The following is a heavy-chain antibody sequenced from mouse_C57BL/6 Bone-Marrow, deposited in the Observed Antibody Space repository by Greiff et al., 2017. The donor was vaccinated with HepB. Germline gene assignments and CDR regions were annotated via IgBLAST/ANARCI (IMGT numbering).Heavy chain of an antibody. J-gene: IGHJ1*03. CDR3: ARGYYGSSPYWYFDV. CDR1: GFTFSDYG. V-gene: IGHV5-17*01. D-gene: IGHD1-1*01. CDR2: ISSGSSTI. Sequence: EVKLMESGGGLVKPGGSLKLSCAASGFTFSDYGMHWVRQAPEKGLEWVAYISSGSSTIYYADTLKGRFTISRDNAKNTLFLQMTSLRSEDTAMYYCARGYYGSSPYWYFDVWGTGTTVTVSS.